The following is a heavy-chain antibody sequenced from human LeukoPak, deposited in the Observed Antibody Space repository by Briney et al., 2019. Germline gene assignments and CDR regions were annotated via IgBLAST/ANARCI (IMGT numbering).Heavy chain of an antibody. CDR2: IYYSGST. CDR3: ARVQLWFGEPHSGVYYFDY. Sequence: SQTLSLTCTVSGGSISSGGYYWSWIRQHPGKGLEWIGYIYYSGSTYYNPSLKSRVTISVDTSKNQFSLKLSPVTAADTAVYYCARVQLWFGEPHSGVYYFDYWGQGTLVTVSS. V-gene: IGHV4-31*03. CDR1: GGSISSGGYY. J-gene: IGHJ4*02. D-gene: IGHD3-10*01.